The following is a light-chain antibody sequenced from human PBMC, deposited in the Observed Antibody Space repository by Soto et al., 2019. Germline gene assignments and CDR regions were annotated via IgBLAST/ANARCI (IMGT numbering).Light chain of an antibody. CDR1: QSISRT. J-gene: IGKJ4*01. Sequence: EIVLTQSPDTLSVSPGERATLSCRASQSISRTLAWYQQKSGQPPRLLIYDASTRATGFPARFSGGGSGTDLTLTISSLEPEDFSVYYCQQFSSYPLTFGGGTKVDIK. CDR3: QQFSSYPLT. V-gene: IGKV3D-15*01. CDR2: DAS.